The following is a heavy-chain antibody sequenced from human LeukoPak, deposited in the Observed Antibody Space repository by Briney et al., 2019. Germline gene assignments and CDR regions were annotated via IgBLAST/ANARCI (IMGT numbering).Heavy chain of an antibody. J-gene: IGHJ4*02. CDR2: ISRDGGNI. CDR1: GFTFDDYA. D-gene: IGHD1-14*01. V-gene: IGHV3-43*02. CDR3: AKDISNPDPFDY. Sequence: GGSLRLSCAASGFTFDDYAMHWVRQAPGKGLEWVSYISRDGGNIYYADSVKGRFTISRDNSKNSMYLQRNSRRTEDAALYYCAKDISNPDPFDYWGQGTVVSVSS.